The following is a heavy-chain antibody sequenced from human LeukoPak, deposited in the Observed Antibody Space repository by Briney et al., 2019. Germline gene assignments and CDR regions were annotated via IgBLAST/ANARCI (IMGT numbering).Heavy chain of an antibody. CDR2: ISSFSSTI. CDR3: AREYCSGGSCTGFDS. CDR1: GFTFSTYS. D-gene: IGHD2-15*01. V-gene: IGHV3-48*02. Sequence: GGSLRLSCAASGFTFSTYSMNWVRQAPGKGLEWVSYISSFSSTIYYADSMKGRFTISRDNAKNSLYLQMNSLRYEDTAVYYCAREYCSGGSCTGFDSWGQGTLVTVSS. J-gene: IGHJ4*02.